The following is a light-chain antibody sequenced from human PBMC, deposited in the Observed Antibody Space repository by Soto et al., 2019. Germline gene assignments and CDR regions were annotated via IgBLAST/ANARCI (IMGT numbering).Light chain of an antibody. Sequence: EIVLTQSPGTLSLSPGERATLSCRASQSLSSSYLAWYQQKPGQSPRLLIYGASSRATGIPDRFSGSGSGTDFTLNISRLEPEDFAVYYCQQFGSSPFTFGPGTKVDIK. CDR2: GAS. V-gene: IGKV3-20*01. CDR1: QSLSSSY. CDR3: QQFGSSPFT. J-gene: IGKJ3*01.